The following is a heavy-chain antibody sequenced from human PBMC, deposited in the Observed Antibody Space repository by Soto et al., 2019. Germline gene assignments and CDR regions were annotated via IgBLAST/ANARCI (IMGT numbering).Heavy chain of an antibody. Sequence: ASVKVSCKASGYTFTGYGISWVRQAPGQGLEWMGWISAYNGNTNYAQRLQGRVTMTTDTSTSTAYMELRSLRSDDTAVYYCASSRGGQWLSDVFDIWGQGTMVT. CDR2: ISAYNGNT. CDR3: ASSRGGQWLSDVFDI. CDR1: GYTFTGYG. D-gene: IGHD6-19*01. J-gene: IGHJ3*02. V-gene: IGHV1-18*01.